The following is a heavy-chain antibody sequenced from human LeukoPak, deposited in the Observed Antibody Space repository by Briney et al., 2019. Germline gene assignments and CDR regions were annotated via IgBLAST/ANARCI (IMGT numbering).Heavy chain of an antibody. Sequence: GGSLRLSCAASGFTLSSYSRNWVRQAPGKGLEWVSSISSSSSYIYYADSVKGRFTISRDNAKNSLYLQMNSLRAEDTAVYYCARGRYYDSSGYPGSDAFGIWGQGTMVTVSS. CDR3: ARGRYYDSSGYPGSDAFGI. D-gene: IGHD3-22*01. J-gene: IGHJ3*02. CDR2: ISSSSSYI. CDR1: GFTLSSYS. V-gene: IGHV3-21*01.